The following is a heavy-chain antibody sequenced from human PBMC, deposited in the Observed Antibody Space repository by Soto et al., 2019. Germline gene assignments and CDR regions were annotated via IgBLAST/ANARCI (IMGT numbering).Heavy chain of an antibody. CDR3: ARGLDYYDSSGYDF. V-gene: IGHV1-8*01. CDR2: MNPNSGNT. CDR1: GYTLTSYD. D-gene: IGHD3-22*01. J-gene: IGHJ4*02. Sequence: VSVKVSCKXSGYTLTSYDINWVRQATGQGLEWMGWMNPNSGNTGYAQKFKGRVTMSRDISTSTVHMELSSLRSEDTAVYYCARGLDYYDSSGYDFWGQGTLVTVSS.